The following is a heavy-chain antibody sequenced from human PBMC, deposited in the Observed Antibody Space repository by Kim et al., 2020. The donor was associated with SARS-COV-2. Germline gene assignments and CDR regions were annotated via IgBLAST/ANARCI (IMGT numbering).Heavy chain of an antibody. CDR2: IDPSDSYT. J-gene: IGHJ4*02. CDR1: GYSFTSYW. Sequence: GESLKISCKGSGYSFTSYWISWVRQMPGKGLEWMGRIDPSDSYTNYSPSFQGHVTISADKSISTAYLQWSSLKASDTAMYYCARQLGDLSSSWPLTPFDYWGQGTLVTVSS. V-gene: IGHV5-10-1*01. D-gene: IGHD6-13*01. CDR3: ARQLGDLSSSWPLTPFDY.